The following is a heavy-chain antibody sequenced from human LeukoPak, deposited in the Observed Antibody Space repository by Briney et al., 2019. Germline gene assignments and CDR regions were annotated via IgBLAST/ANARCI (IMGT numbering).Heavy chain of an antibody. J-gene: IGHJ6*02. CDR3: ARLDTAYNYYYGLDV. CDR2: VYYSGSI. Sequence: GSLRLSCAASGFTFSSYSMNWVRQPPGKGLEWIGYVYYSGSINYNPSLKSRVTISADTSRNEISLKLSSVTAADTAVYYCARLDTAYNYYYGLDVWGQGTTVTVSS. V-gene: IGHV4-59*01. CDR1: GFTFSSYS. D-gene: IGHD5-18*01.